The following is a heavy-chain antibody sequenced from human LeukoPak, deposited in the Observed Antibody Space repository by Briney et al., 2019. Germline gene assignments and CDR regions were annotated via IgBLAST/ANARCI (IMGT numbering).Heavy chain of an antibody. CDR1: GGSISSGGYY. J-gene: IGHJ4*02. CDR3: ARGWKSGYYPYYFDY. V-gene: IGHV4-34*01. D-gene: IGHD3-3*01. CDR2: INHSGST. Sequence: SETLSLTCAVSGGSISSGGYYWRWIRQPPGKGLGWIGEINHSGSTNYNPSLKSRVTISVDTSKNQFSLKLSSVTAADTAVYYCARGWKSGYYPYYFDYWGQGTLVTVSS.